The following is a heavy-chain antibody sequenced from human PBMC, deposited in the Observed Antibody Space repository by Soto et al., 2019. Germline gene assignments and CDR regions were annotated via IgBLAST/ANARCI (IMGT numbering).Heavy chain of an antibody. D-gene: IGHD3-10*01. J-gene: IGHJ5*02. CDR3: ARGRLITMVRGVIISRGPFDP. CDR1: GGTFSSYA. V-gene: IGHV1-69*13. CDR2: IIPIFGTA. Sequence: SVKVSCKASGGTFSSYAISWVRQAPGQGLEWMGGIIPIFGTANYAQKFQGRVTITADESTSTAYMELSSLRTDDTAVYYCARGRLITMVRGVIISRGPFDPWGQGTLVTVSS.